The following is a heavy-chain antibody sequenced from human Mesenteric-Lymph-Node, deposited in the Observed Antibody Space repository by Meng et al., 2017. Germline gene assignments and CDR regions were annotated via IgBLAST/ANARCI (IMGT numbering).Heavy chain of an antibody. CDR3: ARFDISTSGRGDY. J-gene: IGHJ4*02. CDR2: IFHSGST. V-gene: IGHV4-4*02. CDR1: GGSIISSGW. Sequence: QVQLQASGPGLVKPSGTLSLPCAVSGGSIISSGWWSWVRQPPGKGLEWIGEIFHSGSTQYNPSLKSRATISVDKSKNQFTLKLTSLTAADTATYYCARFDISTSGRGDYWGQGILVTVSS. D-gene: IGHD1-26*01.